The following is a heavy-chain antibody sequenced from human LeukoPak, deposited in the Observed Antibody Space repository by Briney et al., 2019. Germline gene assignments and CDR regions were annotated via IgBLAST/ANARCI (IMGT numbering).Heavy chain of an antibody. CDR3: ARSLGVTGYFSRTSCYIDY. Sequence: KPGGSLRLSCAASGFTFSSYSMNWVRQAPGKGLEWVSSISSSSSYIYYADSVKGRFTISRDNAKNSLYLQMNSLRAEDTAVYYCARSLGVTGYFSRTSCYIDYWGQGTLVTVSS. CDR1: GFTFSSYS. V-gene: IGHV3-21*01. D-gene: IGHD2-2*02. J-gene: IGHJ4*02. CDR2: ISSSSSYI.